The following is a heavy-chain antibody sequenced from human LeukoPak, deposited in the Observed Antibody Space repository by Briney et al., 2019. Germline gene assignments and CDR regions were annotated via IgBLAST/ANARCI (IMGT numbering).Heavy chain of an antibody. CDR1: GFTFSSYW. Sequence: GGSLRLSCAASGFTFSSYWMSWVRQAPGKGLEGWANIKQDGSEKYYVDSVKGRFTISRDNAKNSLYLQMNSLRAEDTAVYYCARERGDSTAYYSYYFDYWGQGTLVTVSS. J-gene: IGHJ4*02. V-gene: IGHV3-7*01. D-gene: IGHD3-22*01. CDR3: ARERGDSTAYYSYYFDY. CDR2: IKQDGSEK.